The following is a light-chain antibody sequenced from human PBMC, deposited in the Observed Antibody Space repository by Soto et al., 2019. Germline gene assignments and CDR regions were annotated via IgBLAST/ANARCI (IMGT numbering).Light chain of an antibody. V-gene: IGKV1-5*01. CDR1: HSITNW. CDR3: QPYNNN. CDR2: DVS. J-gene: IGKJ2*01. Sequence: DIQMTQSPSTLSASVGDRVTITCRASHSITNWLAWHQQKPGKAPKVLIYDVSTLGSGVPSRFSGSGSGTEFTLTISSLQPDDFATYYCQPYNNNFGQGTKVEIK.